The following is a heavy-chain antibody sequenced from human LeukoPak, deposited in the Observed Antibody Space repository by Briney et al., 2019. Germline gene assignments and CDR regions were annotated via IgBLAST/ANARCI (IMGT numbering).Heavy chain of an antibody. V-gene: IGHV3-23*01. Sequence: GGSLRLSCAASGFTFGIYAMSWVRQAPGKGLQWVSSITSRGESTWYVDSVKGRFTITRDNSENTLYLQMHSLRAEDTAVYYCARDRPNYYGSDGHYYRRDGDYWGRGTLVSVSS. CDR3: ARDRPNYYGSDGHYYRRDGDY. D-gene: IGHD3-22*01. J-gene: IGHJ4*02. CDR1: GFTFGIYA. CDR2: ITSRGEST.